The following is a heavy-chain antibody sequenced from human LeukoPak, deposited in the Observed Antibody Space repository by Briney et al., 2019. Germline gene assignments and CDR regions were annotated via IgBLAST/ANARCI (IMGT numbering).Heavy chain of an antibody. CDR3: ARACTNGVCPQGDY. Sequence: PGGSLRLSCAAYGFTFSSYSMNWVRQAPGKGLEWVSSISSSSSYIYYADSVKGRFTISRDNAKNSLYLQMNSLRAEDTAVYYCARACTNGVCPQGDYWGQGTLVTVSS. J-gene: IGHJ4*02. CDR2: ISSSSSYI. D-gene: IGHD2-8*01. V-gene: IGHV3-21*01. CDR1: GFTFSSYS.